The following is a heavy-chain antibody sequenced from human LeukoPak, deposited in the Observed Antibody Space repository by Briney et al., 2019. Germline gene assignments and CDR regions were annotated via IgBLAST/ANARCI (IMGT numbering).Heavy chain of an antibody. D-gene: IGHD1/OR15-1a*01. Sequence: ASVKVSCKVSGYTLTELSMHWVRQAPGKGLEWMGGFDPEDGETIYAQKFQGRVTMTEDTSTDTAYMELSSLRSEDTAVYYCARLNSLPYYFDYWGRGTLVTVSS. CDR3: ARLNSLPYYFDY. J-gene: IGHJ4*02. CDR2: FDPEDGET. CDR1: GYTLTELS. V-gene: IGHV1-24*01.